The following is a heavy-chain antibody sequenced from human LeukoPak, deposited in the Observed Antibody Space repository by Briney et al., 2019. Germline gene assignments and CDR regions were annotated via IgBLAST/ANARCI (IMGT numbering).Heavy chain of an antibody. CDR3: ATERGYDILTGYYR. CDR1: GGTFSSYA. J-gene: IGHJ4*02. Sequence: SVKVSCKASGGTFSSYAISWVRQAPGQGLEWMGGIIPIFGTANYAQKFQGRVTSTADESTSTAYMELSSLRSEDTAVYYCATERGYDILTGYYRWGQGTLVTVSS. D-gene: IGHD3-9*01. CDR2: IIPIFGTA. V-gene: IGHV1-69*13.